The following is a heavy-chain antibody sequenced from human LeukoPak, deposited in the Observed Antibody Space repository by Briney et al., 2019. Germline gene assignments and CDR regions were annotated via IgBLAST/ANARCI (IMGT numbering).Heavy chain of an antibody. CDR1: GGSFSGYY. CDR2: INHSGST. D-gene: IGHD4-17*01. Sequence: SETLSLTCAVYGGSFSGYYWSWIRQPPGKGLEWIGEINHSGSTNYNPSLKSRVTISVDTSKNQFSLKLSSVTAADTAVYYCARGGYGDYLRAFDIWGQGTMVTVSS. CDR3: ARGGYGDYLRAFDI. J-gene: IGHJ3*02. V-gene: IGHV4-34*01.